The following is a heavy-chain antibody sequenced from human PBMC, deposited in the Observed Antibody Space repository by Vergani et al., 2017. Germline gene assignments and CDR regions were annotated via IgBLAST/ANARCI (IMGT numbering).Heavy chain of an antibody. V-gene: IGHV4-34*02. J-gene: IGHJ4*02. Sequence: QVQLQQWGAGVVKPSGTLSITCAVFGEYFSSFYWSWIRQPPGKGLEWIGEINNDGHTNYNPSLESRVTVSRDTAKNQFSLNLMSVTAADTAMYYCAVRPRFNLVCGEIVTKRTFDYWSQGSLVTVSS. CDR2: INNDGHT. CDR3: AVRPRFNLVCGEIVTKRTFDY. CDR1: GEYFSSFY. D-gene: IGHD2/OR15-2a*01.